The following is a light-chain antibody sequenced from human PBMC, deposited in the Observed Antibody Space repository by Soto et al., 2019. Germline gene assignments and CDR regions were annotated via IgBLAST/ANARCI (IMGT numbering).Light chain of an antibody. CDR3: QQYNSYSPWT. J-gene: IGKJ1*01. Sequence: DIQMTQSPSTLSASVGDRVTITCRASQSISSWLAWYQQKPGKAPKLLIYKASSLDSGVPSRFSVSGSGTEFTLTISSLQPDDFATYYCQQYNSYSPWTFGQGTKVEIK. CDR1: QSISSW. V-gene: IGKV1-5*03. CDR2: KAS.